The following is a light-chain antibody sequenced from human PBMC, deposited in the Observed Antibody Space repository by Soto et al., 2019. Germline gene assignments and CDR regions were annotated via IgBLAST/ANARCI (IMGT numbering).Light chain of an antibody. CDR2: TAS. CDR1: RSIRTY. V-gene: IGKV1-39*01. J-gene: IGKJ2*03. Sequence: DIQVTQSPSSLSASVGDRVTITCRASRSIRTYLNWYQQRPGKPPKLLIQTASTLQGGVPSRFSGSGSGTDFTLTISSLQPEDFATSYCQQTYSTLNSFGQGTKLEIK. CDR3: QQTYSTLNS.